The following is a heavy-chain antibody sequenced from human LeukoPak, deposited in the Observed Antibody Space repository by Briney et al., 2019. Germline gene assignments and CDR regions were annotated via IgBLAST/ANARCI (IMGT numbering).Heavy chain of an antibody. Sequence: PGGSLRLSCAASGFTFSSYSMNWVRQAPGKGLEWVSYISSSSSTIYYADSVKGRFTISRDNAKNSLYLQMNSLRAEDTAVYYCARGPTTIFGVGPQYYFDYWGQGTLVTVSS. V-gene: IGHV3-48*01. CDR2: ISSSSSTI. CDR3: ARGPTTIFGVGPQYYFDY. J-gene: IGHJ4*02. D-gene: IGHD3-3*01. CDR1: GFTFSSYS.